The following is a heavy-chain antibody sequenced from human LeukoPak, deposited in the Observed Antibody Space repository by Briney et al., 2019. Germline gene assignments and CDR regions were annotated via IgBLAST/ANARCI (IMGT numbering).Heavy chain of an antibody. V-gene: IGHV3-30-3*01. J-gene: IGHJ4*02. Sequence: PGGSLRLSCAASGFTFSSYAMHWVRQAPGKGLEWVAVISYDGSNKYYADSVKGRFTISRDNSKNTLYLQMNSLRAEDTAVYYCASQVLYGDNNDYWGQGTLVTVSS. CDR1: GFTFSSYA. CDR2: ISYDGSNK. D-gene: IGHD4-17*01. CDR3: ASQVLYGDNNDY.